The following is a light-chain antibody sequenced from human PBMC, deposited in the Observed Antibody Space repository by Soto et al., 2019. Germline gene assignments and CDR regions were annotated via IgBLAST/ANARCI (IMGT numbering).Light chain of an antibody. J-gene: IGKJ5*01. Sequence: EIVLTQSPATLSLSPGERATLSCRASQSVSSYLAWYQQKPGQAPRLLIYDASNRATGIPARFSGSGSGTGFTLTISSLQPEDFATYYCQQSYSPPPVTFGQGTRLEIK. CDR2: DAS. V-gene: IGKV3-11*01. CDR3: QQSYSPPPVT. CDR1: QSVSSY.